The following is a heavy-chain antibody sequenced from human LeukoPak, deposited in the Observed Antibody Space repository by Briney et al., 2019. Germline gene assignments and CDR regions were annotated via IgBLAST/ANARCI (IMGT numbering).Heavy chain of an antibody. J-gene: IGHJ4*02. CDR2: INSDGSIT. D-gene: IGHD1-1*01. CDR1: GFTFSSHW. Sequence: GGSLRLSCAASGFTFSSHWMHWVRHAPGKGLVWVSRINSDGSITTYADSAQGRFTISRDNAKNTLYLQMNSLRVEDTAVYYCARDYNWNPPDYWGQGTLVTVSS. CDR3: ARDYNWNPPDY. V-gene: IGHV3-74*01.